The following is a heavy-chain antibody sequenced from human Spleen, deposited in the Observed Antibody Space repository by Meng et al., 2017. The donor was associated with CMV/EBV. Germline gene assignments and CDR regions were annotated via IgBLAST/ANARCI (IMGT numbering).Heavy chain of an antibody. CDR1: GYTFTNYG. CDR3: ARDIEYCGSTSCYEDCFDP. D-gene: IGHD2-2*01. V-gene: IGHV1-18*01. J-gene: IGHJ5*02. CDR2: ISAYDGDT. Sequence: ASVKVSCKASGYTFTNYGISWVRQAPGQGLEWMGWISAYDGDTNYARSLRGRVAMTTDTSTTTAYMELRSLRSDDTRVYYCARDIEYCGSTSCYEDCFDPWGQGTLVTVSS.